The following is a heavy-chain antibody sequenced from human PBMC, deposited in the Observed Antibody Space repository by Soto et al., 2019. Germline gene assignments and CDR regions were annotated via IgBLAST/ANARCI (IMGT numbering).Heavy chain of an antibody. CDR2: IYSGVST. V-gene: IGHV3-66*01. Sequence: EVQLVESGGGLVQPGGSLRLSCAASGFTVSSNYMNWVRQAPGKGLEWVSVIYSGVSTYYADSVKGRFTISRDNSKNTLYLQMNTLRADDTAVYYCARGRWAHYDYWGQGTLVTVSS. J-gene: IGHJ4*02. CDR1: GFTVSSNY. CDR3: ARGRWAHYDY. D-gene: IGHD1-26*01.